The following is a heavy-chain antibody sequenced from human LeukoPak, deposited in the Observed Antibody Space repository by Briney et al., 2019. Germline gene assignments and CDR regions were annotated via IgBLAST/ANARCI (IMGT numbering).Heavy chain of an antibody. CDR1: GFTFSNYA. CDR2: ISSDGVTT. V-gene: IGHV3-64D*09. J-gene: IGHJ4*02. D-gene: IGHD6-13*01. Sequence: GGSLRLSCSASGFTFSNYAMHWVRQAPGKGLEYVSAISSDGVTTYYADSVKGRFTISRDNSKNTLYLQMSSLRAEDTAVYYCTKSGIAAAGSLVCFDYWGQGTLVTASS. CDR3: TKSGIAAAGSLVCFDY.